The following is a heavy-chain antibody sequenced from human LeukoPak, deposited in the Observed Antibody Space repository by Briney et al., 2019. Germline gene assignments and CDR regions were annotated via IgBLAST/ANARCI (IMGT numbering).Heavy chain of an antibody. V-gene: IGHV4-59*01. CDR2: IYYSGST. D-gene: IGHD3-3*01. CDR3: ARIYDFWSGYFFDY. CDR1: GGSISSYY. Sequence: PSETQSLTCTVSGGSISSYYWSRIRQPPGKGLEWIGYIYYSGSTNYNPSLKSRVTISVDTSKNQFSLKLSSVTAADTAVYYCARIYDFWSGYFFDYWGQGTLVTVSS. J-gene: IGHJ4*02.